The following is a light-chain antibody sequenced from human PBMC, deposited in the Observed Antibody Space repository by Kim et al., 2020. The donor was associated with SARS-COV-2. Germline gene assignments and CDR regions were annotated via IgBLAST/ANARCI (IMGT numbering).Light chain of an antibody. Sequence: ASVGERVTITCRASQGISNYLAWYQQKPGKVPKVLIYDAAALQSGVPSRFSGSGSGTDFTLTISSLQPEDVATYYCQRYNSAPLTFGGGTKVDIK. CDR2: DAA. J-gene: IGKJ4*01. CDR1: QGISNY. V-gene: IGKV1-27*01. CDR3: QRYNSAPLT.